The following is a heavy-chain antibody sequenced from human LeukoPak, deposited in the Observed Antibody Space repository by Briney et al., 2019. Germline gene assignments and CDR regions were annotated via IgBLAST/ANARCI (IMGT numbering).Heavy chain of an antibody. D-gene: IGHD5-24*01. CDR1: GGSISSYY. CDR2: IYYSGST. J-gene: IGHJ4*02. CDR3: ARVEVATGPNFDY. Sequence: PSETLSLTCTVSGGSISSYYWTWIRQPPGKGLEWIGYIYYSGSTNYNPSLKSRVTISVDTSKNQFSLKLTSVTAADTAVYYCARVEVATGPNFDYWGQGTLVTVSS. V-gene: IGHV4-59*01.